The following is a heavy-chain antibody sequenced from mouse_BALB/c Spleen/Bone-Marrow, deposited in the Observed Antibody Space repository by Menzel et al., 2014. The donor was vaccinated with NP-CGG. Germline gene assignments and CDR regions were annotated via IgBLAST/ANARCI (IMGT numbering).Heavy chain of an antibody. J-gene: IGHJ2*01. D-gene: IGHD3-2*01. CDR2: INPYNNGT. CDR3: ARPRQLGLPYYFDY. Sequence: EVQGVESGPELVKPGASVKMSCKASGYTFTSYVMHWVKQKPGQGLEWIGYINPYNNGTKYNEKFKGKATLTSDKSSSTAYMELSSLPSEVSAVYYCARPRQLGLPYYFDYWGQGTTLTVSS. CDR1: GYTFTSYV. V-gene: IGHV1-14*01.